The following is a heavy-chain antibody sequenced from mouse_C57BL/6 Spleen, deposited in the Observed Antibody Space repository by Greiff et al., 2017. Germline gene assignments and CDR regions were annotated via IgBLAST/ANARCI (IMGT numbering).Heavy chain of an antibody. Sequence: QVHVKQSGTELVKPGASVKLSCKASGYTFTSYWMHWVKQRPGQGLEWIGNINPSNGGTNYNEKFKSKATLTVDKSSSTAYMQLSSLTSEDSAVYYCARAGLLQGFAYWGQGTLVTVSA. V-gene: IGHV1-53*01. D-gene: IGHD2-14*01. CDR2: INPSNGGT. CDR1: GYTFTSYW. J-gene: IGHJ3*01. CDR3: ARAGLLQGFAY.